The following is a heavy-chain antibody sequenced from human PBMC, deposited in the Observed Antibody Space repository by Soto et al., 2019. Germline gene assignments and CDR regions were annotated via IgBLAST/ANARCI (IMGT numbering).Heavy chain of an antibody. CDR3: ARHASNYYGSGSYLYWFDP. Sequence: SETLSLTCTVSGGSISSYYWSWIRQPPGKGLEWIGYIYYSGSTNYNPSLKSRVTISVDTSKNQFSLKLSSVTAADTAVYYCARHASNYYGSGSYLYWFDPWGQGTLVTVS. V-gene: IGHV4-59*08. CDR1: GGSISSYY. D-gene: IGHD3-10*01. J-gene: IGHJ5*02. CDR2: IYYSGST.